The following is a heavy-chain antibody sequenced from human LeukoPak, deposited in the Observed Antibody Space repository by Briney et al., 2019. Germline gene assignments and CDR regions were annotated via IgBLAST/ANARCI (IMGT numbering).Heavy chain of an antibody. CDR3: ARIYGDYRYYFDY. CDR2: ISGSSGYT. J-gene: IGHJ4*02. Sequence: GGSLRLSCAASGFTFSDYYMSWIRQAPGKGLEWVSYISGSSGYTNYADSVKGRFTISRDSAKNSLYLQVNSLRVEDTAVYYCARIYGDYRYYFDYWGQGTLVTVSS. V-gene: IGHV3-11*06. CDR1: GFTFSDYY. D-gene: IGHD4-17*01.